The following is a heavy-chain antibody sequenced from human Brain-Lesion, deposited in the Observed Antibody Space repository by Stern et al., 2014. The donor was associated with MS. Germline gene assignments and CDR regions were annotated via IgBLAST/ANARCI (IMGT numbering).Heavy chain of an antibody. D-gene: IGHD2-8*01. CDR1: GGSISSGGYY. V-gene: IGHV4-31*03. Sequence: VQLVESGPGLAKPSQTLSLTCTVSGGSISSGGYYWSWIRQHPGKGLEWIGYIHYSGSTYYNSALKSRVTISRDTSKNQFSLNLNSVTAADTAVYYCARVGVYVQTGWFDPWGQGALVTVSS. J-gene: IGHJ5*02. CDR2: IHYSGST. CDR3: ARVGVYVQTGWFDP.